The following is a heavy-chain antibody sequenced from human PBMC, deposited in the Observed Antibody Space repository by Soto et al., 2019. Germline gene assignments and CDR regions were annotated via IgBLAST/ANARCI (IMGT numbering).Heavy chain of an antibody. CDR3: AKDSLVVVAATLSHFDY. V-gene: IGHV3-30*18. D-gene: IGHD2-15*01. Sequence: PGGSLRLSCAASGFTFSSYGMHWVRQAPGKGLEWVAVISYDGSNKYYADSVKGRFTISRDNSKNTLYLQMNSLRAEDTAVYYCAKDSLVVVAATLSHFDYWGQGTLVTVSS. CDR1: GFTFSSYG. J-gene: IGHJ4*02. CDR2: ISYDGSNK.